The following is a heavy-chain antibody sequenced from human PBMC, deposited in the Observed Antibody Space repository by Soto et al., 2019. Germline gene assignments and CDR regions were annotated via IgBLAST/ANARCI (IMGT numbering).Heavy chain of an antibody. CDR2: ISYDGSNK. J-gene: IGHJ4*02. V-gene: IGHV3-30*18. Sequence: GGSLRLSCAASGFTFSSYGMHWVRQAPGKGLEWVAVISYDGSNKYYADSVKGRFTISRDNSKNTLYLQMNSLRAEDTAVYYCAKVEGEYYYDSSGYLVFDYWGQGTLVTVSS. CDR1: GFTFSSYG. D-gene: IGHD3-22*01. CDR3: AKVEGEYYYDSSGYLVFDY.